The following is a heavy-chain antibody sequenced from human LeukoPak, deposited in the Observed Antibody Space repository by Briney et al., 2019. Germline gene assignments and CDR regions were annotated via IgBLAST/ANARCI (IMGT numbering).Heavy chain of an antibody. CDR3: ARNRVRFDP. V-gene: IGHV3-30*03. J-gene: IGHJ5*02. CDR1: GFTFSSYG. Sequence: GGSLRLSCAASGFTFSSYGMHWVRQAPGKGLEWVAVISYDGSNKYYADSVKGRFIISRDNSKNTLYLQMNSLRAEDTAVYYCARNRVRFDPWGQGTLVTVSS. CDR2: ISYDGSNK.